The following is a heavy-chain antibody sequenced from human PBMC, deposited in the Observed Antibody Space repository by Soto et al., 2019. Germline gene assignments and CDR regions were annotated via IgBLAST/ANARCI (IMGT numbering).Heavy chain of an antibody. J-gene: IGHJ6*02. CDR1: GYTFTGYY. V-gene: IGHV1-2*02. CDR3: ARAVGYCTSTSCYLGGYYYYCMDV. D-gene: IGHD2-2*01. CDR2: INPNSGGT. Sequence: ASVKVSCKASGYTFTGYYMHWVRQAPGQGLEWMGWINPNSGGTNYAQKFQGRVTMTRDTSISTAYMELSRLRSDDTAVYYCARAVGYCTSTSCYLGGYYYYCMDVCGQGPTVTVSS.